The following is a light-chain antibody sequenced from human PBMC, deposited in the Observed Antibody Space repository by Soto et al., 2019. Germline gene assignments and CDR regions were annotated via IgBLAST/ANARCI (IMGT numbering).Light chain of an antibody. V-gene: IGKV4-1*01. J-gene: IGKJ3*01. CDR1: QSVLYSSNNKNY. CDR2: WAS. CDR3: QQIYSAPFT. Sequence: DIVMTKSPDSLAVSLGERVTINCKSSQSVLYSSNNKNYLSWYQQKPGQAPKLLIFWASTRESGVPDRFSGSGSGTDFTLTITSLQAEDVAVYFCQQIYSAPFTFGPGTKLDIK.